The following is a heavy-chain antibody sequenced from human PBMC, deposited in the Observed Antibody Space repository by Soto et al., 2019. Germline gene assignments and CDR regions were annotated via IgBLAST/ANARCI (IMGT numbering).Heavy chain of an antibody. D-gene: IGHD5-12*01. CDR3: AKVNWNSGKDYDF. J-gene: IGHJ4*02. V-gene: IGHV3-23*01. CDR2: ITGKSDT. CDR1: GFTFSNYP. Sequence: EVQLLESGGGLVQPGGSLRLSCAASGFTFSNYPINWVRQAPGKGLQWVSAITGKSDTFYADSVKGRFTVSRDNAKNTLYLQMNSLRAEDTGVYYCAKVNWNSGKDYDFWGQGTLVTVSS.